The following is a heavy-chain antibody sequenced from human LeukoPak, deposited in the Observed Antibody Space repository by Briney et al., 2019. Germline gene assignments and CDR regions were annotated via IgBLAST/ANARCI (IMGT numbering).Heavy chain of an antibody. CDR3: ASPGGGAFDI. Sequence: GGSLRLSCAASGFTFSSYSMNWVRQAPGKGLEWVSSISSSSSYIYYADSVKGRFTISRDNAKNSLYLQMNSLRAEDTAVYYCASPGGGAFDIWGQGTMVTVSS. D-gene: IGHD2-15*01. CDR1: GFTFSSYS. V-gene: IGHV3-21*01. CDR2: ISSSSSYI. J-gene: IGHJ3*02.